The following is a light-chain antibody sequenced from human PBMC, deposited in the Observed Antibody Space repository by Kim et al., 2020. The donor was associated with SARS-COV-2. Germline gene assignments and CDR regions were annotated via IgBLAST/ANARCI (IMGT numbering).Light chain of an antibody. J-gene: IGLJ1*01. V-gene: IGLV3-1*01. CDR3: QAWDSSTFYV. CDR1: KLGDKY. Sequence: SYELTRPPSVSVSPGQTASITCSGDKLGDKYACWYQQKPGQSTVLVIYQDSKRPSGIPERFSGSNSGNTATLTISGTQAMDEADYYCQAWDSSTFYVFGTGTKVTVL. CDR2: QDS.